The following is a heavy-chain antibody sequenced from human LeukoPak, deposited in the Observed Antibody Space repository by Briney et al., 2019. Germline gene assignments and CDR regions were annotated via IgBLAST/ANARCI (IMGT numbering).Heavy chain of an antibody. J-gene: IGHJ6*03. CDR2: IYTSGST. CDR1: GGSLSSYY. V-gene: IGHV4-4*07. CDR3: ARVASGGYDILTGYYYYHYMDV. D-gene: IGHD3-9*01. Sequence: SETLSLTCTVSGGSLSSYYWSWIRQPAGKGLEWIGRIYTSGSTNYNPSLKSRVTMSVDTSKNQFSLKLSSVTAADAAVYYCARVASGGYDILTGYYYYHYMDVWGKGTTVTISS.